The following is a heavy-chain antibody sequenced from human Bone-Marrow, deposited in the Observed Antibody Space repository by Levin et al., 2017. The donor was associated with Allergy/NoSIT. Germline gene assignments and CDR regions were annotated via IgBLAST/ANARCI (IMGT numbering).Heavy chain of an antibody. V-gene: IGHV3-7*01. Sequence: AGGSLRLSCAASGFTFSSYWMSWVRQAPGKGLEWVANIKQDGSEKYYVDSVKGRFTISRDNAKNSLYLQMNSLRAEDTAVYYCARGPTVTTSHYFDYWGQGTLVTVSS. CDR1: GFTFSSYW. CDR2: IKQDGSEK. D-gene: IGHD4-17*01. J-gene: IGHJ4*02. CDR3: ARGPTVTTSHYFDY.